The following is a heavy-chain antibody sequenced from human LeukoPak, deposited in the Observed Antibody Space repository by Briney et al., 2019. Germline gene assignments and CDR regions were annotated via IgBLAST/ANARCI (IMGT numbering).Heavy chain of an antibody. CDR3: ARATSSKLRFFPFDY. Sequence: EASVKVSCKASGYTFTGYYMHWVRQAPGQGLEWMGWINPNSGGTNYAQKFQGRVTMTRDTSISTAYMELSRLRSDDTAVYYCARATSSKLRFFPFDYWGQGTLVTVSS. J-gene: IGHJ4*02. V-gene: IGHV1-2*02. D-gene: IGHD3-3*01. CDR2: INPNSGGT. CDR1: GYTFTGYY.